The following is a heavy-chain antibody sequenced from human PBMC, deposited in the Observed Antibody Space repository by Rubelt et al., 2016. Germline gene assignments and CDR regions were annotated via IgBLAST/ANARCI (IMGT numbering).Heavy chain of an antibody. CDR2: ICSCSSPN. CDR3: ARDQWNSGSNFYLDY. D-gene: IGHD3-22*01. V-gene: IGHV3-48*02. CDR1: GFTFSNSA. J-gene: IGHJ4*02. Sequence: VQVLEAGGGFVQPGGALRLSCAASGFTFSNSAMSWFPQAPWKGLEWVSYICSCSSPNYSSYPVEGRFTISRSNAKKSLYLQMNSQRDEDTAVYYCARDQWNSGSNFYLDYWGQGTLVTVSS.